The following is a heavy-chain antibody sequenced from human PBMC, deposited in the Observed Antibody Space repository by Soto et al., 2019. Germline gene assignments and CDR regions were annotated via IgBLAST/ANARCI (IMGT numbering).Heavy chain of an antibody. CDR1: GFTFSSYW. CDR3: ARGDHYYGSGSRMGNDY. Sequence: GGSLRLSCAASGFTFSSYWMHWVRQAPGKGLVWVSRINSDGSSTSYADSVKGRFTISRDNAKNTLYLQMNSLRAEDTAVYYCARGDHYYGSGSRMGNDYWGQGTLVTVSS. V-gene: IGHV3-74*01. CDR2: INSDGSST. J-gene: IGHJ4*02. D-gene: IGHD3-10*01.